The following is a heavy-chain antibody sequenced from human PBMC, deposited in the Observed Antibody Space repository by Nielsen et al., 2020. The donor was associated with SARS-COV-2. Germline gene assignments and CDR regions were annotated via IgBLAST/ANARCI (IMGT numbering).Heavy chain of an antibody. CDR3: VTVLADLAFDP. V-gene: IGHV1-3*01. CDR1: GYTSTNFH. J-gene: IGHJ5*02. CDR2: IHVGSGNT. Sequence: ASVKVSCKASGYTSTNFHIHWVRQAPGQSLEWMGWIHVGSGNTKYSQKFQGRITITRDTAATTGYMELSSLRSEDTAVYFCVTVLADLAFDPLGQGTLVTVSS.